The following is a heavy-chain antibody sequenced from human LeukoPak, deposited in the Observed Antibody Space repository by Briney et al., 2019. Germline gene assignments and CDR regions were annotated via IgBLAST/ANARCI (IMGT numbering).Heavy chain of an antibody. CDR3: ARGGYCTSANCYTYSYYMDV. D-gene: IGHD2-2*02. CDR2: IKQDESEK. CDR1: RFTFISYW. J-gene: IGHJ6*03. Sequence: PGGSLRLSCAASRFTFISYWMNWVGQAPGKGLEWVANIKQDESEKYYVDSVKGRFTISRDNAKNSLYLQMNNLRAEDTAVYYCARGGYCTSANCYTYSYYMDVWGKGTTVTVSS. V-gene: IGHV3-7*01.